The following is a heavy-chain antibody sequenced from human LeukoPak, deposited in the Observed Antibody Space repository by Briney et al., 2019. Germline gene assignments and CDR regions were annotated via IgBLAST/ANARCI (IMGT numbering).Heavy chain of an antibody. CDR3: ARVVSGYFDY. D-gene: IGHD1-26*01. CDR1: GFTVSSNE. Sequence: GGSLRLSCAASGFTVSSNEMSWVRQAPGKGLEWVSYISSSGSTIYYADSVKGRFTISRDNAKNSLYLQMNSLRAEDTAVYYCARVVSGYFDYWGQGTLVTVSS. V-gene: IGHV3-48*03. J-gene: IGHJ4*02. CDR2: ISSSGSTI.